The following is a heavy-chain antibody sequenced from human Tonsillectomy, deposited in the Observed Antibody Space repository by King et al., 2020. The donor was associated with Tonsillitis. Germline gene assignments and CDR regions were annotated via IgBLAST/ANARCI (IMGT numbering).Heavy chain of an antibody. CDR1: GGSITSGSYY. CDR3: ARGVDILTGGSLFDP. J-gene: IGHJ5*02. V-gene: IGHV4-61*02. Sequence: VQLQESGPGLVKPSQTLSLTCSVSGGSITSGSYYWSWIRQPAGKGLEWIGRIYTSGSTTYNPSLESRVTMSVDTSKNQFSLKLSSVTAADTAVYYCARGVDILTGGSLFDPWGQGTLVTVSS. D-gene: IGHD3-9*01. CDR2: IYTSGST.